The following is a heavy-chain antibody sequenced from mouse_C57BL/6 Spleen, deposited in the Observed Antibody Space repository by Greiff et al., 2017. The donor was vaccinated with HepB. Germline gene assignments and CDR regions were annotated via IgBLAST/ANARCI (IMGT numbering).Heavy chain of an antibody. CDR3: TKAGSSWYFDV. CDR2: IDPENGDT. V-gene: IGHV14-4*01. Sequence: EVKLQESGAELVRPGASVKLSCTASGFNIKDDYMHWVKQRPEQGLEWIGWIDPENGDTEYASKFQGKATITADTSSNTAYLQLSSLTSEDTAVYYCTKAGSSWYFDVWGTGTTVTVSS. CDR1: GFNIKDDY. J-gene: IGHJ1*03. D-gene: IGHD1-1*01.